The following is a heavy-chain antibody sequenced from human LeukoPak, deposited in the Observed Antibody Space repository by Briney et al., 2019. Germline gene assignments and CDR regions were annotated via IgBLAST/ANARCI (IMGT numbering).Heavy chain of an antibody. CDR1: GFTFSSYN. V-gene: IGHV3-48*02. CDR3: AREYSSSSGSVSDY. CDR2: ITSSSSTI. D-gene: IGHD6-6*01. J-gene: IGHJ4*02. Sequence: GVSLRLSCAASGFTFSSYNMNWVRQAPGKGLEWVSYITSSSSTIYYADSVKGRFTISRDNAKNSLYLQMNGLRDEDTAVYYCAREYSSSSGSVSDYWGQGTLVTVSS.